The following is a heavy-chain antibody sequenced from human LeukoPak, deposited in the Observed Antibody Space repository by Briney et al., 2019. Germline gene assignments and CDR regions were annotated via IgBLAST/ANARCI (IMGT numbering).Heavy chain of an antibody. V-gene: IGHV3-23*01. J-gene: IGHJ4*02. CDR2: ISGSGGST. CDR1: GFTFSSYA. Sequence: PGGSLRLSCAASGFTFSSYAMSWVRQAPGKGLEWASAISGSGGSTYYADSVKGRFTISRDNSKNTLYLQMNSLRAEDTAVYYCAKGTLAMVTPFDYWGQGTLVTVSS. CDR3: AKGTLAMVTPFDY. D-gene: IGHD5-18*01.